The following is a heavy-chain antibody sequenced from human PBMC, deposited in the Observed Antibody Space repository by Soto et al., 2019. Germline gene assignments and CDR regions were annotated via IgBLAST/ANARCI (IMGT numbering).Heavy chain of an antibody. CDR1: GFTFSSYS. Sequence: GGSLRLSCAASGFTFSSYSMNWVRQAPGKGLEWVSYISSSSSTIYYADSVKGRFTISRDNAKNSLYLQMNSLRDEDTAVYYCARDIVKSGYGPDAFDIWGQGTMVTVSS. V-gene: IGHV3-48*02. CDR3: ARDIVKSGYGPDAFDI. CDR2: ISSSSSTI. D-gene: IGHD5-12*01. J-gene: IGHJ3*02.